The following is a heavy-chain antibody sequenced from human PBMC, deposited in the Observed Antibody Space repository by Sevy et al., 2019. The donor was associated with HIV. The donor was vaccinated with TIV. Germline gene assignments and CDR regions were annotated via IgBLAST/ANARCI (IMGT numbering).Heavy chain of an antibody. CDR1: GYTFSDYY. Sequence: ASVKVSCKAYGYTFSDYYMHWGRQAPGRGLEWMGWINPNRGGTNYAHKFQGRVTMTRDTSISTAYMELSSLRSDDTAIYYCARGMSAYLLANGMDVWGQGTTVTVSS. CDR3: ARGMSAYLLANGMDV. J-gene: IGHJ6*02. CDR2: INPNRGGT. V-gene: IGHV1-2*07. D-gene: IGHD3-3*01.